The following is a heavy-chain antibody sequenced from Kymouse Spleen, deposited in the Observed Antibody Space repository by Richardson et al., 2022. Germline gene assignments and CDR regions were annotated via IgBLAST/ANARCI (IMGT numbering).Heavy chain of an antibody. CDR3: AREGV*LELRPLLLLLLRYGR. CDR2: IYYSGST. V-gene: IGHV4-39*01. Sequence: QLQLQESGPGLVKPSETLSLTCTVSGGSISSSSYYWGWIRQPPGKGLEWIGSIYYSGSTYYNPSLKSRVTISVDTSKNQFSLKLSSVTAADTAVYYCAREGV*LELRPLLLLLLRYGRLGPRDHGHRLL. D-gene: IGHD1-7*01. J-gene: IGHJ6*02. CDR1: GGSISSSSYY.